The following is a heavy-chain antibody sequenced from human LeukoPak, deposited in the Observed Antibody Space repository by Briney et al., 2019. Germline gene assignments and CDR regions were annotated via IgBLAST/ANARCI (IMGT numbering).Heavy chain of an antibody. CDR1: GGSISSSSYY. CDR3: ARKTYYYDSSGYYFDY. CDR2: IYYSGST. J-gene: IGHJ4*02. Sequence: TSETLSLTCTVSGGSISSSSYYWGWIRQPPGKGLEWIGSIYYSGSTYYNPSLKSRVTISVDTSKNQFSLKLSSVTAADTAVYYCARKTYYYDSSGYYFDYWGQGTLVTVSS. D-gene: IGHD3-22*01. V-gene: IGHV4-39*07.